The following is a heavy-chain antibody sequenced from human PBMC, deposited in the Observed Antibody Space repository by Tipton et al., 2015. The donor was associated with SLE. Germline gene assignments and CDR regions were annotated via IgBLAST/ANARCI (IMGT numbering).Heavy chain of an antibody. CDR1: GFTFDDYA. Sequence: QLVQSGGGLVQPGRSLRLSCAASGFTFDDYATHWVRQAPGKGLEWVSSISSRNNYRQYADSVKGRFTISRDNAENSLYLQMNSLRVEDTAVYYCARVEDGNIRGIDSWGQGTLVTVSS. CDR2: ISSRNNYR. D-gene: IGHD5-24*01. V-gene: IGHV3-9*01. CDR3: ARVEDGNIRGIDS. J-gene: IGHJ4*02.